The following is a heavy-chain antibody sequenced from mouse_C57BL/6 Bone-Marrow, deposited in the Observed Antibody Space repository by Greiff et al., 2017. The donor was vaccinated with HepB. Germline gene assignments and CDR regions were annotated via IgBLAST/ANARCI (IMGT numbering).Heavy chain of an antibody. D-gene: IGHD2-3*01. J-gene: IGHJ2*01. CDR3: ARAGWLLPYFDY. CDR2: IYPGSGNT. V-gene: IGHV1-55*01. CDR1: GYTFTSYW. Sequence: VQLQQPGAELVKPGASVKMSCKASGYTFTSYWITWVKQRPGQGLEWIGDIYPGSGNTNYNEKFKSKATLTVDTSSSTAYMQLRSLTSEDSAVYYCARAGWLLPYFDYWGQGTTLTVSS.